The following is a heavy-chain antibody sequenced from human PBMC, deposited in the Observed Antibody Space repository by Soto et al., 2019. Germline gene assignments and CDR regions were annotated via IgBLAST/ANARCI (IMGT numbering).Heavy chain of an antibody. CDR3: ARHNGPLYVGYYYDMDV. J-gene: IGHJ6*02. CDR1: GGSISSSSYY. CDR2: IYYSGYT. Sequence: QLQLQESGPGLVKPSETLSLTCTVSGGSISSSSYYWGWIRQPPGKGLEWIGSIYYSGYTCYNPYLKSRVTISVDTSKNQFSLKLSSVTAADTAVYYCARHNGPLYVGYYYDMDVWGQGTTVTVSS. V-gene: IGHV4-39*01. D-gene: IGHD3-16*01.